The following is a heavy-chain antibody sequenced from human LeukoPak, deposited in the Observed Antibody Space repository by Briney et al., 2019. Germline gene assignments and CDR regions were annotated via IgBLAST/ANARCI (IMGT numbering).Heavy chain of an antibody. J-gene: IGHJ4*02. D-gene: IGHD3-22*01. Sequence: RPGGSLRLSCAASGFTFSSYAMHWVRQAPGKGLEWVAVISYDGSNKYYADSVKGRFTISRDNSKNTLYLQMNSLRAEDTAVYYCASPYYYDSSGRSYFDYWGQGTLVTVSP. V-gene: IGHV3-30-3*01. CDR1: GFTFSSYA. CDR2: ISYDGSNK. CDR3: ASPYYYDSSGRSYFDY.